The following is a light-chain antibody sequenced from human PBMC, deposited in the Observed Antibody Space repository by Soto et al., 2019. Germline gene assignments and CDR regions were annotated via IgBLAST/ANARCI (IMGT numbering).Light chain of an antibody. CDR3: CSYTTSNTRQIV. Sequence: QSVLTQPASVSGSPGQSITISCTGTSSDVGGYNYVSWYQQHPGKAPKFMIYDVSNRPSGVSNHFSGSKSGNTASLTISGLQAEDEADYYCCSYTTSNTRQIVFGTGTKVTVL. CDR1: SSDVGGYNY. CDR2: DVS. J-gene: IGLJ1*01. V-gene: IGLV2-14*01.